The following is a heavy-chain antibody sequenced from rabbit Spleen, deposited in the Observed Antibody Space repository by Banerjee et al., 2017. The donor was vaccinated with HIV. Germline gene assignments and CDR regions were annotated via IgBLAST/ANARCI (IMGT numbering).Heavy chain of an antibody. D-gene: IGHD4-1*01. Sequence: QEQLVESGGDLVKPGASLTLTCTASGFDFSSNWIYWVRQAPGKGLEFIGCIWVGSGGRIYYASWAKGRFTISKTSTTVTLQLTSLTDADTATYFCVRWREVGRVFNLWGPGTLVTVS. CDR2: IWVGSGGRI. CDR3: VRWREVGRVFNL. CDR1: GFDFSSNW. V-gene: IGHV1S45*01. J-gene: IGHJ4*01.